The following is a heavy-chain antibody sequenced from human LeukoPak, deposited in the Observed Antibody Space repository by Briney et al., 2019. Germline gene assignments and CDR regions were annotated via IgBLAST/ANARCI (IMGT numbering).Heavy chain of an antibody. D-gene: IGHD1-1*01. V-gene: IGHV1-69*13. J-gene: IGHJ3*02. CDR2: IIPIFGTA. Sequence: SVKVSCKASGGTFSSYAISWVRQAPGQGLEWMGGIIPIFGTANYAQKFQGRVAITADESTSTAYMELSSLRSEDTAVYYCARGLEGGPNDAFDIWGQGTMVTVSS. CDR3: ARGLEGGPNDAFDI. CDR1: GGTFSSYA.